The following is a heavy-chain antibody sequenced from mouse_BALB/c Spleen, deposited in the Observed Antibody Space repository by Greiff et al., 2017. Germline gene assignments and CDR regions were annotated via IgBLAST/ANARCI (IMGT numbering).Heavy chain of an antibody. D-gene: IGHD2-12*01. J-gene: IGHJ2*01. Sequence: EVKLLESGAELVKPGASVKLSCTASGFNIKDTYMHWVKQRPEQGLEWIGRIDPANGNTKYDPKFQGKATITADTSSNTASLQLSSLTSEDTAVFFCAKRHGCYPFYSDYWGQHTTLTVSS. CDR3: AKRHGCYPFYSDY. CDR1: GFNIKDTY. V-gene: IGHV14-3*02. CDR2: IDPANGNT.